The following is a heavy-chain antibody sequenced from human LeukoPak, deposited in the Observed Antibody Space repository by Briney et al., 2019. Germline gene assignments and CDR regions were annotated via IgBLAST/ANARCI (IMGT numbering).Heavy chain of an antibody. CDR3: AAIIAVAGIPLVDP. D-gene: IGHD6-19*01. CDR2: IHYTGST. Sequence: SETLSLTCSVSXGXXSXSSXXXGXXXXXXXXGXXXTGSIHYTGSTFYNXSLKGRVTISVDTSKHQFSLNLSSVTAADTAVYYCAAIIAVAGIPLVDPWGQGTLVTVSS. CDR1: XGXXSXSSXX. J-gene: IGHJ5*02. V-gene: IGHV4-39*01.